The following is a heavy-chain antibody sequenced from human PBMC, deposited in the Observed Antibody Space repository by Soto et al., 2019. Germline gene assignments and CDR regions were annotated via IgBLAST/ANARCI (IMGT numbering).Heavy chain of an antibody. D-gene: IGHD3-22*01. Sequence: SETLSLTCAVYGGSFSGYYWSWIRQPPGKGLEWIGEINHSGSTNYNPSLKSRVTISVDTSKDQFSLKLSSVTAADTAVYYCARGHRNYYDSSGYYTKNLYYFDYWGHGTLVTVSS. J-gene: IGHJ4*01. CDR2: INHSGST. CDR1: GGSFSGYY. CDR3: ARGHRNYYDSSGYYTKNLYYFDY. V-gene: IGHV4-34*01.